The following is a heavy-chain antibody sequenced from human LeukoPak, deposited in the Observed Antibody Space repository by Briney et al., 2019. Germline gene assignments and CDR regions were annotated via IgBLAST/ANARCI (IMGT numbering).Heavy chain of an antibody. Sequence: GGSLRLSCAASGFTFSDYYMSWLRQAPGKGLEWVSYISSSGSTIYYADSVKGRFTISRDNAKNSLYLQMNSLRAEDTAVYYCARVGYYDSSGYKPDWGQGTLVTVSS. J-gene: IGHJ4*02. D-gene: IGHD3-22*01. CDR1: GFTFSDYY. V-gene: IGHV3-11*04. CDR2: ISSSGSTI. CDR3: ARVGYYDSSGYKPD.